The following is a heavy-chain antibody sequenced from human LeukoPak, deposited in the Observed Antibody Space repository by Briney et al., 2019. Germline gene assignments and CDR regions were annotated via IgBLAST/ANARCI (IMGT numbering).Heavy chain of an antibody. D-gene: IGHD3-22*01. CDR2: IYPGDSDT. CDR1: GYDFSNNW. J-gene: IGHJ4*02. CDR3: ARQLTYYDSSGYCFDY. V-gene: IGHV5-51*01. Sequence: GESLKISCEGSGYDFSNNWIGWVRQMPGKGLEWMGIIYPGDSDTRYSPSFQGQVTISADKSISTAYLQWSSLKASDTAMYYCARQLTYYDSSGYCFDYWGQGTLVTVSS.